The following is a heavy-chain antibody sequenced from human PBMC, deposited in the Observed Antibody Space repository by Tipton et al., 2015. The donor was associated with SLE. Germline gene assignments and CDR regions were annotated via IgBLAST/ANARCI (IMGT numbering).Heavy chain of an antibody. CDR1: GGSISSHY. Sequence: TLSLTCTVSGGSISSHYWSWIRQPPGKGLEWIGYIYYSGSTNYNPPLKSRVTISVDTSKNQFSLKLSSVTAADTAVYYCARETIRDLQFDPWGQGTLVTVSS. V-gene: IGHV4-59*11. J-gene: IGHJ5*02. CDR2: IYYSGST. CDR3: ARETIRDLQFDP. D-gene: IGHD1/OR15-1a*01.